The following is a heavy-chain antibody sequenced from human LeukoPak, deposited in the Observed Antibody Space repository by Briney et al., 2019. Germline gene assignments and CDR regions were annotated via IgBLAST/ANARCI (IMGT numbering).Heavy chain of an antibody. V-gene: IGHV1-46*01. CDR3: ARDRGVDYCSGGSCSHYYYYMDV. D-gene: IGHD2-15*01. CDR2: INPSGGST. J-gene: IGHJ6*03. Sequence: GASVKVSCKASGYTFTSYYMHWVRQAPGQGLEWMGIINPSGGSTSYAQKFQGRVTMTRDTSTSTVYMELSSLRSDDTAVYYCARDRGVDYCSGGSCSHYYYYMDVWGKGTTVTISS. CDR1: GYTFTSYY.